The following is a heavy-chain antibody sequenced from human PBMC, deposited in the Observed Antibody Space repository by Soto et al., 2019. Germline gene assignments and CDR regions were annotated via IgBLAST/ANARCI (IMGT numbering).Heavy chain of an antibody. CDR1: GFTVSSSNY. J-gene: IGHJ6*02. CDR2: SSSSSTI. Sequence: GGSLRLSCVVSGFTVSSSNYMSWVRQAPGKGLWWVSVSSSSSTIYYADSVKGRFTISRDNAKNSLYLQMNSLRAEDTAVYYCARDPFSYSGSSHGMDVWGQGTTVTVSS. CDR3: ARDPFSYSGSSHGMDV. D-gene: IGHD1-26*01. V-gene: IGHV3-21*01.